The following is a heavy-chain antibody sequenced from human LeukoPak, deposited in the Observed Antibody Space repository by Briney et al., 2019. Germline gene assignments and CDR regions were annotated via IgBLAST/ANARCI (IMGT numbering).Heavy chain of an antibody. D-gene: IGHD3-3*02. CDR2: IYYSGST. CDR3: ANGLGPFFFEY. CDR1: GGSISSYY. Sequence: SETLSLTCTVSGGSISSYYWSWIRQPPGKGLEWIGYIYYSGSTNYNPSLKSRVTISVDTSKNQFSLKLGSVTAADTAVYYCANGLGPFFFEYWGQGTLVTVSS. J-gene: IGHJ4*02. V-gene: IGHV4-59*01.